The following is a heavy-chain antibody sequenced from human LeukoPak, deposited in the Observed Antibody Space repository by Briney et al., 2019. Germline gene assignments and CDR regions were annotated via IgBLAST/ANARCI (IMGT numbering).Heavy chain of an antibody. J-gene: IGHJ4*02. V-gene: IGHV1-18*01. Sequence: GASVKLSCKASGYTFSSYAISWVRQAPGQGLEWMGWISTYNGNTNYAQKLQGRVTMTTNTSTSSAYMELRSLRSDDTAVYYCARDGHGDYGGDYWGQGTLVTVSS. CDR2: ISTYNGNT. D-gene: IGHD4-17*01. CDR3: ARDGHGDYGGDY. CDR1: GYTFSSYA.